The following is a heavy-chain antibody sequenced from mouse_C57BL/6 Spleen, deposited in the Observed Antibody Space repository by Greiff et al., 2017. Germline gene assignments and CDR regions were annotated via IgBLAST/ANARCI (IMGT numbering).Heavy chain of an antibody. CDR3: ARDWDTVVEVY. CDR2: IYPRSGNT. Sequence: QVHVKQSGAELARPGASVKLSCKASGYTFTSYGISWVKQRTGQGLEWIGEIYPRSGNTYYNEKFKGKATLTADKSSSTAYMELRSLTSEDSAVYFCARDWDTVVEVYWGQGTTLTVSS. CDR1: GYTFTSYG. D-gene: IGHD1-1*01. V-gene: IGHV1-81*01. J-gene: IGHJ2*01.